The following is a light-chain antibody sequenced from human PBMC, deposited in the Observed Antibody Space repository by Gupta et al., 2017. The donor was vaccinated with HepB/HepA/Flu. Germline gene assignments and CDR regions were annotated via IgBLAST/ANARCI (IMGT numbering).Light chain of an antibody. CDR2: GTS. Sequence: EIVMTQHPATLSVSPGERATLSCRASQSVTSKLAWYQQKPGQATRLLIYGTSARATGIPARFRGSGSGTEFTLTISRLQSEDFAVYHCQQYNALPLTFGQGTRLEIK. J-gene: IGKJ5*01. V-gene: IGKV3-15*01. CDR3: QQYNALPLT. CDR1: QSVTSK.